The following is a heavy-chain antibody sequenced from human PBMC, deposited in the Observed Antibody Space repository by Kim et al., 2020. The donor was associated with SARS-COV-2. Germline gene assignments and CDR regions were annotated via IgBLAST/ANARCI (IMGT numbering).Heavy chain of an antibody. CDR1: GGSFSGYY. Sequence: SETLSLTCAVYGGSFSGYYWSWIRQPPGKGLEWIGEINHSGSTNYNPSLKSRVTISVDTSKNQFPLKLSSVTAADTAVYYCARGSVVRGVIISTKYYYYGMDVWGQGTRVTVSS. CDR3: ARGSVVRGVIISTKYYYYGMDV. J-gene: IGHJ6*02. CDR2: INHSGST. D-gene: IGHD3-10*01. V-gene: IGHV4-34*01.